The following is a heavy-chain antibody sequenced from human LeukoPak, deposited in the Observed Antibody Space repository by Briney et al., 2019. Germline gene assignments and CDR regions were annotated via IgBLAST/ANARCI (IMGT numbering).Heavy chain of an antibody. CDR3: ASGSYWT. V-gene: IGHV1-2*06. CDR1: GYTFTDYY. J-gene: IGHJ5*02. D-gene: IGHD1-26*01. CDR2: INPSSGCT. Sequence: ASVKVSCKASGYTFTDYYMHWVRHAAGQGLQSMGRINPSSGCTNYAQKFQGRVTMTRGRSINAAYMELGGLRAGDTAGHYCASGSYWTWGQGALVTVSS.